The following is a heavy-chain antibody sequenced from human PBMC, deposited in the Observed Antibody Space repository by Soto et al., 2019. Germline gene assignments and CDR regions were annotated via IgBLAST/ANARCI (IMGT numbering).Heavy chain of an antibody. CDR1: GGSINSYY. CDR3: ARRGYCSGGSCSTRYFDY. D-gene: IGHD2-15*01. J-gene: IGHJ4*02. Sequence: QVQLQESGPGLVKPSETLSLTCTVSGGSINSYYWSWIRQSPAKGLEWLGYIYYSGSTDCNPSLKSRVDMSVDTSKNQFSLKLSSVTAADTAVYYCARRGYCSGGSCSTRYFDYWGQGILVTVSS. V-gene: IGHV4-59*08. CDR2: IYYSGST.